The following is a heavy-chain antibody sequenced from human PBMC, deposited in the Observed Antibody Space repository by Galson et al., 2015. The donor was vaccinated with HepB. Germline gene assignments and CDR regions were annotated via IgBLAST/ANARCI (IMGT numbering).Heavy chain of an antibody. CDR3: TRYSGSYSRGFDY. Sequence: SLRLSCAVSGFTFSDYYMDWVRQAPGRGLEWVGRTRNKANSYSTEYAASVKGRSTISRDDSKNSLYLQLNSLKTEDTAVYYCTRYSGSYSRGFDYWGQGTLVTVSS. CDR1: GFTFSDYY. J-gene: IGHJ4*02. V-gene: IGHV3-72*01. CDR2: TRNKANSYST. D-gene: IGHD1-26*01.